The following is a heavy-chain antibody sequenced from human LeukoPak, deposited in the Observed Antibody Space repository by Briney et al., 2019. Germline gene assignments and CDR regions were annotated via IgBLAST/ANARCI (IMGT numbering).Heavy chain of an antibody. D-gene: IGHD1-26*01. CDR3: ARDNSVGDTAWWFDP. CDR1: GYSFMSHY. Sequence: ASVKVSCKASGYSFMSHYMHWVRQAPGQGLEWMGIINPSGSSTSYAQKFQGRLSLTRDMSTSTDYMELSSLRSEDTAVYYCARDNSVGDTAWWFDPWGQGTLVTVSS. J-gene: IGHJ5*02. V-gene: IGHV1-46*01. CDR2: INPSGSST.